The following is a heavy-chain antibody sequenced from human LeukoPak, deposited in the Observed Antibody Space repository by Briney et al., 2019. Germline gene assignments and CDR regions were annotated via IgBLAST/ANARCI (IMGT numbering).Heavy chain of an antibody. Sequence: PGGSLRLSCAASGFTFSSYGMHWVRQAPGKGLEWVAFIRYDGSNKYYADSVKGRFTISRDNSKNTLYLQMNSLRAEDTAVYYCAKNYSSSSLVPFWYYYYYMGVWGKGTTVTVSS. CDR2: IRYDGSNK. CDR3: AKNYSSSSLVPFWYYYYYMGV. D-gene: IGHD6-6*01. V-gene: IGHV3-30*02. CDR1: GFTFSSYG. J-gene: IGHJ6*03.